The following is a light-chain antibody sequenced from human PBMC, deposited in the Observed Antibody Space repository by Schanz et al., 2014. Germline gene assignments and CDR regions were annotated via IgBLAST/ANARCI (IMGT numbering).Light chain of an antibody. CDR3: QNYETCAKT. Sequence: DIQMTQSPSSLSASIGDRVTITCRTSQNIDSYLNWYQQKPGKAPKLLIYKASYLENGDPSRFSGSGSGTEFTLTISSLKPDDFATYYCQNYETCAKTFDQGTKGQIK. CDR1: QNIDSY. CDR2: KAS. J-gene: IGKJ1*01. V-gene: IGKV1-5*03.